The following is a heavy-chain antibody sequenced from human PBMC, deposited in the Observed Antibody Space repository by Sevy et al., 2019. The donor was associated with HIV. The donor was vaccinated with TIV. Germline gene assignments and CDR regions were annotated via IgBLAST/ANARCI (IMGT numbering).Heavy chain of an antibody. V-gene: IGHV1-69*06. Sequence: ASVKVSCKASGGTFSSYAISWVRQAPGQGLEWMGGIIPIFGTANYAQKFQGRVTITADRSTSTAYMELSSLRSEDTAVYYCARGRASDDFWSGYYTQLDYYYYYMDVWGKGTTVTVSS. J-gene: IGHJ6*03. CDR1: GGTFSSYA. D-gene: IGHD3-3*01. CDR3: ARGRASDDFWSGYYTQLDYYYYYMDV. CDR2: IIPIFGTA.